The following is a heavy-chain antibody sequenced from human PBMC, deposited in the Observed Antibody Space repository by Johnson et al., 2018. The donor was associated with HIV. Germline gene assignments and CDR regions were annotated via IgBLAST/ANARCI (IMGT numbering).Heavy chain of an antibody. CDR2: ISDAGGTT. D-gene: IGHD4-17*01. J-gene: IGHJ3*02. CDR3: ASSSGCYGDYNIDAFDI. Sequence: VQLVESGGGLVEPGRSLRLSCAASGFSFDDYAMHWVRQAPGKGLEWVSSISDAGGTTDYADSVEGRFTISIDTFKNTLDLQMNSLTVEDTAIYFCASSSGCYGDYNIDAFDIWGQGTMVTVSS. V-gene: IGHV3-23*04. CDR1: GFSFDDYA.